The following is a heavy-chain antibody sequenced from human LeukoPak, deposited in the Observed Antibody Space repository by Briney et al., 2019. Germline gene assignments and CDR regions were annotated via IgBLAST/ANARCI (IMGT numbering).Heavy chain of an antibody. CDR3: ARGAIFGVTPRGYGMDV. CDR2: MNPNNGGT. V-gene: IGHV1-8*01. D-gene: IGHD3-3*01. J-gene: IGHJ6*02. Sequence: ASVKVSCKASGYTFTIYDINWVRQAPGQGLEWVGWMNPNNGGTVYAQKFQGRVTMTRDTSTGTSYVELNSLRSEDTAVYYCARGAIFGVTPRGYGMDVWGQGTTVTASS. CDR1: GYTFTIYD.